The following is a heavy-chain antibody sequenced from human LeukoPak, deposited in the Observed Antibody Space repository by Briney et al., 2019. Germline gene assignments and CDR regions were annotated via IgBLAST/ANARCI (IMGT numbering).Heavy chain of an antibody. V-gene: IGHV4-61*05. CDR2: IYYSGST. Sequence: SETLSLTCTVSGGSIRSSYYYWGWIRQPPGKGLEWIGYIYYSGSTNYNPSLKSRVTISVDTSKNQFSLKLSSVTAADTAVYYCARGANYYDSSGYSATFDYWGQGTLVTVSS. CDR3: ARGANYYDSSGYSATFDY. D-gene: IGHD3-22*01. J-gene: IGHJ4*02. CDR1: GGSIRSSYYY.